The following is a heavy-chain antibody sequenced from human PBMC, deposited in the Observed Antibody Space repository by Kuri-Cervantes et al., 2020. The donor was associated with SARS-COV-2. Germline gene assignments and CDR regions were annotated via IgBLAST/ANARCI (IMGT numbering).Heavy chain of an antibody. Sequence: LSLTCAASGFTFDDYAMHWVRQAPGKGLEWVSGISWNSGSIGYADSVKGRFTISRDNAKNSLYLQMNSLRAEDTAVYYCARFSGSSSWYPGRYYYYMDVWGKGTTVTVSS. D-gene: IGHD6-13*01. V-gene: IGHV3-9*01. CDR1: GFTFDDYA. CDR3: ARFSGSSSWYPGRYYYYMDV. CDR2: ISWNSGSI. J-gene: IGHJ6*03.